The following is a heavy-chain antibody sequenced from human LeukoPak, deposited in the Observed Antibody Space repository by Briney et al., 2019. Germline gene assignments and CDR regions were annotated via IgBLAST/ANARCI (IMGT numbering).Heavy chain of an antibody. V-gene: IGHV4-59*11. CDR3: ARGGAVAATDRRLLSYYYYMDV. J-gene: IGHJ6*03. CDR1: GGSISSHY. CDR2: IYYSGST. D-gene: IGHD6-19*01. Sequence: SETLSLTCTVSGGSISSHYWSWIRQPPGKGLEWTGYIYYSGSTNYNPSLKSRVIISVDTSKNQFTLKLSSVTAADTAVYYCARGGAVAATDRRLLSYYYYMDVWGKGTTVTVSS.